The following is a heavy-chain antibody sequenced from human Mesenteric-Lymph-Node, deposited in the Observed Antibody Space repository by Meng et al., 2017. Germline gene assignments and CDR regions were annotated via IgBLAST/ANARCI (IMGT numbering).Heavy chain of an antibody. D-gene: IGHD2/OR15-2a*01. V-gene: IGHV3-11*04. CDR1: GFTFSDYY. CDR2: ISPTGGSL. Sequence: VQRVASGGGLVKAGGSLRLSCAASGFTFSDYYMTWIRQPPGQGLEWIASISPTGGSLYYADSVKGRFSISRDNAKISLSLQMNSLRVEDTAVYYCARDHGFLNWFDPWGQGTLVTVSS. J-gene: IGHJ5*02. CDR3: ARDHGFLNWFDP.